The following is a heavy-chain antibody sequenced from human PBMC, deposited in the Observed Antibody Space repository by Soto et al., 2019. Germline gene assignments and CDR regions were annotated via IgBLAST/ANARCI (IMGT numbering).Heavy chain of an antibody. J-gene: IGHJ4*01. CDR3: ARYCSGGSCFDY. CDR2: IKQDGSEK. CDR1: RSTFSNYW. Sequence: PGGSLRRSWAACRSTFSNYWISWFRQAPGKGLEWVANIKQDGSEKYYADSVKGRFTISRDNAKNSLYLQMNSLRAEDTAVYYCARYCSGGSCFDYWGRGTLVTVSS. D-gene: IGHD2-15*01. V-gene: IGHV3-7*03.